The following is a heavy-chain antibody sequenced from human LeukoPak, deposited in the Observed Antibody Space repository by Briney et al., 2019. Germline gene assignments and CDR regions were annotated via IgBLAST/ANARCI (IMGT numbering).Heavy chain of an antibody. CDR3: ARVPLRFLEWLPHFDY. V-gene: IGHV1-18*01. CDR2: ISAYNGNT. Sequence: ASVKVSFKASGYTFTNYGIRWVRPAPGQGLEWMGWISAYNGNTNYAQKLQGRVTMTTDTSTSTAYMELRSLRSDDTAVYYCARVPLRFLEWLPHFDYWGQGTLVTVSS. D-gene: IGHD3-3*01. CDR1: GYTFTNYG. J-gene: IGHJ4*02.